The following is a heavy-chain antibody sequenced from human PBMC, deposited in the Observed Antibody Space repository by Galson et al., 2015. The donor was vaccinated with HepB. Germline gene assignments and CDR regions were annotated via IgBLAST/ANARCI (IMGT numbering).Heavy chain of an antibody. J-gene: IGHJ5*01. Sequence: SLRLSCAASGFNFSRHWMCWVRQAPGKGLVWVSRITRDASSAAYADSVKGRFTISKDNVKNTLFLQMNSLRAEDTALYYCARESVAAINWFDSWGQGTLVTVSS. CDR3: ARESVAAINWFDS. CDR1: GFNFSRHW. CDR2: ITRDASSA. D-gene: IGHD6-19*01. V-gene: IGHV3-74*01.